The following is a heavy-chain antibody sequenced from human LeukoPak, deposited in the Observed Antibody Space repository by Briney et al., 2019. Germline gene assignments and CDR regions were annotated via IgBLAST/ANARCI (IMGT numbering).Heavy chain of an antibody. CDR3: ARGLHCSKANCRRGEWFDP. CDR2: MNPDSGNT. CDR1: GYTFTSYD. V-gene: IGHV1-8*01. J-gene: IGHJ5*02. D-gene: IGHD2-2*01. Sequence: ASVKVSCKASGYTFTSYDINWVRQATGQGLEWMGWMNPDSGNTGYAQKSQGRVTMTRNASISTAYMELSSLRSEDTAMYYCARGLHCSKANCRRGEWFDPWGQGTLVTVSS.